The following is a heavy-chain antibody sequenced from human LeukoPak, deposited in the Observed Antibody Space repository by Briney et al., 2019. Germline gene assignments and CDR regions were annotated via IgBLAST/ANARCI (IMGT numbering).Heavy chain of an antibody. CDR3: AKVGTGSSFDY. V-gene: IGHV3-9*01. D-gene: IGHD3-10*01. Sequence: GGSLRLSCAASGFTFDDYAMHWVRQAPGKGLEWVSGISWNSGSIGYADSVKGRFTISRDNSKNSLYLQMNSLRAEDTALYYCAKVGTGSSFDYWGQGTRVTVSS. CDR2: ISWNSGSI. J-gene: IGHJ4*02. CDR1: GFTFDDYA.